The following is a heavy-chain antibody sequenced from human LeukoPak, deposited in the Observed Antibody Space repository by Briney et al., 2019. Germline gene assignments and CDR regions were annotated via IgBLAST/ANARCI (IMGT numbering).Heavy chain of an antibody. Sequence: SETLSLTCTVSGGSMSRYYWSWIRQPAGKGLEWIGRIYTSGSGSSTYNPSLKSRVTMSIDTSKNQFSLRLSSVTAADTAIYYCARLSGAPVRHPIYHFDYWVQGTLVTVSS. CDR1: GGSMSRYY. CDR3: ARLSGAPVRHPIYHFDY. D-gene: IGHD2-2*02. CDR2: IYTSGSGSS. J-gene: IGHJ4*02. V-gene: IGHV4-4*07.